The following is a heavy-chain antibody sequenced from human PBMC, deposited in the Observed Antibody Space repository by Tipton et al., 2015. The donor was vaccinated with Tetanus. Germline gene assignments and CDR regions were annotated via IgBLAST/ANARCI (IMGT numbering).Heavy chain of an antibody. J-gene: IGHJ4*02. CDR2: IPFDGRNE. D-gene: IGHD2-15*01. CDR3: AKEFQRARIRFFDS. V-gene: IGHV3-30*18. Sequence: SLRLSCAASGFRFSYSGMHWVRQAPGKGLEWMAVIPFDGRNERYADSVKGRFIISRDNSKNTLYLQMNSLRPEDTAVYYCAKEFQRARIRFFDSWGQGSQVTASS. CDR1: GFRFSYSG.